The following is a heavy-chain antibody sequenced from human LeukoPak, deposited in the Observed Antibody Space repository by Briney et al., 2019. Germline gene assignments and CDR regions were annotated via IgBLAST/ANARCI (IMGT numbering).Heavy chain of an antibody. J-gene: IGHJ5*02. V-gene: IGHV4-39*01. CDR3: ARLRGYSYPNWFDP. Sequence: SETLSLTCTVSGGSISSYYWGWIRQPPGKGLEWIGSIYYSGRTYYNPSLKSRVSISVDTSKNQFSLKLSSVTAADTAVYYCARLRGYSYPNWFDPWGQGTLVTVSS. D-gene: IGHD5-18*01. CDR1: GGSISSYY. CDR2: IYYSGRT.